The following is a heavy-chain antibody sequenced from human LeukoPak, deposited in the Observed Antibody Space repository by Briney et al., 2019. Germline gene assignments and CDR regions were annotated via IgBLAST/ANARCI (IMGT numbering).Heavy chain of an antibody. CDR2: INSDGSNT. V-gene: IGHV3-74*01. CDR1: GFIFSSYW. J-gene: IGHJ4*02. D-gene: IGHD2-21*01. CDR3: ARELSQIVWGGLDY. Sequence: GGSLRLSCAASGFIFSSYWMYWVRQAPGKGLVWVAHINSDGSNTNYADSVKGRFTISRDNSKNTVFLQMNSLRVEDTAVYYCARELSQIVWGGLDYGGQGTLVSVSS.